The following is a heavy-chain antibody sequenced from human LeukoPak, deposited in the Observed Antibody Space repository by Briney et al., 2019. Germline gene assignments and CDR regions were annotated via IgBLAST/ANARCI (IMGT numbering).Heavy chain of an antibody. J-gene: IGHJ3*02. CDR1: GYSFASYG. CDR2: IKTYNGNT. Sequence: ASVKVSCKASGYSFASYGIIWVRQAPGHGLEWMGWIKTYNGNTNYAQKFQGRVTLTTDTSTRTAYMELRSLTSDDTAVYYCAKGRSLGDHDAFDIWGQGTMVTVSS. CDR3: AKGRSLGDHDAFDI. D-gene: IGHD3-16*01. V-gene: IGHV1-18*01.